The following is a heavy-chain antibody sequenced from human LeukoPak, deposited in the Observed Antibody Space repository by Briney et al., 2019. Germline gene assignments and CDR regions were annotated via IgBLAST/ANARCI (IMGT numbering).Heavy chain of an antibody. Sequence: PSETLSLTCAVYGGSFSGYFWRGVRQPPGKGLEWIGEINHSGSTNYNPSLKSRVTISVDTSKNQFSLKLSSVSAADTAVYCCARSSHRYGSGSYYSGLRGYFQYCGEGTLVTVSS. D-gene: IGHD3-10*01. J-gene: IGHJ1*01. CDR1: GGSFSGYF. CDR2: INHSGST. CDR3: ARSSHRYGSGSYYSGLRGYFQY. V-gene: IGHV4-34*01.